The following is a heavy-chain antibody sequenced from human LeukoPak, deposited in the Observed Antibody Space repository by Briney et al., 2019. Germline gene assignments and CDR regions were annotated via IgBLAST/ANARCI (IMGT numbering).Heavy chain of an antibody. CDR3: ARLPCSTIRCHSSAVYFDW. CDR2: IYPGDSET. J-gene: IGHJ4*02. CDR1: GYSFTSYW. D-gene: IGHD2-2*01. Sequence: GESLKISCKGSGYSFTSYWIGWVRQMPGKGLEWMGIIYPGDSETIYSPSFQGQVTISADKSISTAYLQWSRLEASDTAIYYCARLPCSTIRCHSSAVYFDWWGQGTPVTVSS. V-gene: IGHV5-51*01.